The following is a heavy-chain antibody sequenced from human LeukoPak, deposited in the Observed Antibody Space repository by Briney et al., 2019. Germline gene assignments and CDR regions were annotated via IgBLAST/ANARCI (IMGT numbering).Heavy chain of an antibody. CDR2: IIPIFGTA. V-gene: IGHV1-69*13. CDR3: ARDFGSGSSGPFDY. J-gene: IGHJ4*02. D-gene: IGHD3-10*01. CDR1: GGTFSSYA. Sequence: SVTVSCKASGGTFSSYAISWVRQAPGQGLEWMGGIIPIFGTANYAQKFQGRVTITADESTSTAYMELSSLRSEDTAVYYCARDFGSGSSGPFDYWGQGTLVTVSS.